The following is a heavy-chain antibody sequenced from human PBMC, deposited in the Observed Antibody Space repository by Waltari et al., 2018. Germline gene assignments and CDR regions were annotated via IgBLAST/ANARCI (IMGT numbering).Heavy chain of an antibody. V-gene: IGHV4-34*01. J-gene: IGHJ6*03. D-gene: IGHD3-16*02. CDR3: ARGYVWGSYRPLPSTYCYMDV. Sequence: QVQLQQWGAGLLKPSETLSLTCAVYGGSFSGYYWSWIRQPPGKGLEWIGEINHSGSTNYNPSLKSRVTISVDTSKNQFSLKLSSGTAADTAVYYCARGYVWGSYRPLPSTYCYMDVWGKGTTVTISS. CDR1: GGSFSGYY. CDR2: INHSGST.